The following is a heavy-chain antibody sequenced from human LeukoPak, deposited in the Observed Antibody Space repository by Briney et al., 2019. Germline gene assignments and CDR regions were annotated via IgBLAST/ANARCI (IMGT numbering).Heavy chain of an antibody. D-gene: IGHD1-14*01. V-gene: IGHV1-2*02. J-gene: IGHJ4*02. CDR3: ARDPVGGTHYFDY. CDR2: INPNSGVR. Sequence: ASVKVSCKASGYTFINYYLHGVRQAPGQGLEWMGWINPNSGVRNHAQKFQGRVTVTRDTSISTVYMELSGLTSDDTAVYYCARDPVGGTHYFDYWGQGTLVTVSS. CDR1: GYTFINYY.